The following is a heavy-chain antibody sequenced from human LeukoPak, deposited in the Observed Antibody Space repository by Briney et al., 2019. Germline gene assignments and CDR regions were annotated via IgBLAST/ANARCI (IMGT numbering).Heavy chain of an antibody. CDR3: ARGGYSSGWSKDY. CDR1: GYTFTGYY. CDR2: INPNSGGT. D-gene: IGHD6-19*01. V-gene: IGHV1-2*06. Sequence: ASVKVSCKASGYTFTGYYMRWVRQAPGQGLEWMGRINPNSGGTNYAQKFQGRVTMTRDTSISTAYMELSRLKSDDTAVYYCARGGYSSGWSKDYWGQGTLVTVSS. J-gene: IGHJ4*02.